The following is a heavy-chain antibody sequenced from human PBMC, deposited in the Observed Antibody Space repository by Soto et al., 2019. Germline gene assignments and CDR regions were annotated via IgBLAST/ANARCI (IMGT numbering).Heavy chain of an antibody. Sequence: GESLKISCKGSGYSLTSYWIGWVRQMPGKGLEWMGIIYPGDSDTRYSPSFQGQVTISADKSISTAYLQWSSLKASDTAMYYCARSCTNGVCYDAFEIWGQGTMVTVSS. CDR3: ARSCTNGVCYDAFEI. CDR1: GYSLTSYW. CDR2: IYPGDSDT. V-gene: IGHV5-51*01. D-gene: IGHD2-8*01. J-gene: IGHJ3*02.